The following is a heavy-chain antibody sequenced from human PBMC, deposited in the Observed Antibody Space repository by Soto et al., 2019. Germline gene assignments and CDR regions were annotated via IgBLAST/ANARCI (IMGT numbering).Heavy chain of an antibody. J-gene: IGHJ6*02. Sequence: PGGSLRLSCAASGFTFSSYAMSWVRQAPGKGLEWVSAISGSGGSTYYADSVKGRFTISRDNSKNTLYLQMNSLRAEDTAVYYCAKEIIGGSGWYSYYYGMDVWGQGTTVTVSS. D-gene: IGHD6-19*01. V-gene: IGHV3-23*01. CDR3: AKEIIGGSGWYSYYYGMDV. CDR2: ISGSGGST. CDR1: GFTFSSYA.